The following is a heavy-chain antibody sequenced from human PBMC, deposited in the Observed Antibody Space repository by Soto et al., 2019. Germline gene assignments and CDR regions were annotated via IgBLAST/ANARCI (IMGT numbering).Heavy chain of an antibody. CDR2: IYYSGST. V-gene: IGHV4-59*01. D-gene: IGHD5-18*01. CDR3: ARVIRGYSEDWFDP. Sequence: SSETLSLTCTVSGGSISSYYWSWIRQPPGKGLEWIGYIYYSGSTNYNPSLKSRVTISVDTSKNQFSLKLSSVTAADTAVYYCARVIRGYSEDWFDPWGQGTLVTVS. CDR1: GGSISSYY. J-gene: IGHJ5*02.